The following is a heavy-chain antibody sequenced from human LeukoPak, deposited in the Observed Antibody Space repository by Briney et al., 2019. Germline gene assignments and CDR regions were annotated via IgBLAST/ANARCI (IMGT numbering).Heavy chain of an antibody. CDR1: GGSFSGYY. D-gene: IGHD6-13*01. V-gene: IGHV4-34*01. CDR3: ARVIFNIAAGFDY. CDR2: INHSGST. J-gene: IGHJ4*02. Sequence: SETLSLTCAVYGGSFSGYYWSWIRQPPGKGLEWIGEINHSGSTNYNPSLKSRVTISVDTSKNQFSLKLSSVTAADTAVYYCARVIFNIAAGFDYWGQGTLVTASS.